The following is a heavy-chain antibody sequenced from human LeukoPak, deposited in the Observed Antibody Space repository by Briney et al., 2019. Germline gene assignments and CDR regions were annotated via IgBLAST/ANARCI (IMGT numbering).Heavy chain of an antibody. CDR1: GFTFSSYD. CDR2: ISSSGSTI. D-gene: IGHD2-21*01. V-gene: IGHV3-48*01. Sequence: GGSLRLSCAASGFTFSSYDMNWVRQAPGKGLEWVSYISSSGSTIYYADSVKGRVTISRDNAKNSLYLQMNSLRAEDTAMYYCARLPGGVVIDAGLYWAQGTLVTVSS. J-gene: IGHJ4*02. CDR3: ARLPGGVVIDAGLY.